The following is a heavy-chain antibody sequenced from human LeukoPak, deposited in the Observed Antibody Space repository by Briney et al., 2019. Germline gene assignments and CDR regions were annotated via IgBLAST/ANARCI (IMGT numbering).Heavy chain of an antibody. V-gene: IGHV4-39*01. Sequence: SETLSLTCTVSGGSISSSSYYWGWIRQPPGKGLEWIGSIFYTGSTYYNPSLKGRVTISVDTSKNQFSLKLSSVTAADTAVYYCARTDYSNYALFDYWGQGTLVTVSS. J-gene: IGHJ4*02. CDR2: IFYTGST. D-gene: IGHD4-11*01. CDR3: ARTDYSNYALFDY. CDR1: GGSISSSSYY.